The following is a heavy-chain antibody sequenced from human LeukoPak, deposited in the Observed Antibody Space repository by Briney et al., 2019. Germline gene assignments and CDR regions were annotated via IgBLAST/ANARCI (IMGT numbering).Heavy chain of an antibody. V-gene: IGHV1-8*03. Sequence: ALVKVSCKASGYTFTSYDINWVRQATGQGLEWMGWMNPNSGNTGYAQKFQGRVTITRNTSISTAYMELSSLRSEDTAVYYCAREISSSWEYYFDYWGQGTLVTVSS. J-gene: IGHJ4*02. CDR1: GYTFTSYD. D-gene: IGHD6-13*01. CDR3: AREISSSWEYYFDY. CDR2: MNPNSGNT.